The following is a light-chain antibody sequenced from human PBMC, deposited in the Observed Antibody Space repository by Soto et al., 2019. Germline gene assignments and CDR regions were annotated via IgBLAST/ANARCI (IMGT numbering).Light chain of an antibody. J-gene: IGKJ1*01. CDR1: QTVLHGSNY. CDR3: QKYYTTPVT. CDR2: WAS. V-gene: IGKV4-1*01. Sequence: DIVMTQSPDSLAVSLGERATINCKSSQTVLHGSNYLAWYQQKLGQSPKLLIYWASTRESGVPDRFSGSGSGTDFTLTINTLQTEDVAVYYCQKYYTTPVTFGQGTRVEIK.